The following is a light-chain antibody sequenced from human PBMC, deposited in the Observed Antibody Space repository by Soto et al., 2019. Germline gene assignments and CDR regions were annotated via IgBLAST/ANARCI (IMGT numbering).Light chain of an antibody. CDR1: SSDVGAYNY. Sequence: QSALTQPRSVSGSPGQSVTISCTGTSSDVGAYNYVSWYQQHPAKAPNLMIYDVSKRPSGVPDRFSGSKSGNTASLTISGLQAEDEGDYYCCSYTNSADVFGTGTKVTVL. J-gene: IGLJ1*01. CDR2: DVS. CDR3: CSYTNSADV. V-gene: IGLV2-11*01.